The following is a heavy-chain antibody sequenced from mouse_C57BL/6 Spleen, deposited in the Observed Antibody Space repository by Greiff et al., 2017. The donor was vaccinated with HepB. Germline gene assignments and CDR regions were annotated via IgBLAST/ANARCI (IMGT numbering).Heavy chain of an antibody. CDR3: ARTTLTTVVAPKAY. Sequence: EVMLVESGGGLVKPGGSLKLSCAASGFTFSDYGMHWVRQAPEKGLEWVAYISSGSSTIYYADTVKGRFTISRDNAKNTLFLQMTSLRSEDTAMYYCARTTLTTVVAPKAYWGQGTLVTVSA. CDR2: ISSGSSTI. V-gene: IGHV5-17*01. CDR1: GFTFSDYG. J-gene: IGHJ3*01. D-gene: IGHD1-1*01.